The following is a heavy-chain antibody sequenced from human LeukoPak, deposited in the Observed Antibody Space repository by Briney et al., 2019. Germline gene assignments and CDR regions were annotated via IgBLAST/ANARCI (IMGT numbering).Heavy chain of an antibody. V-gene: IGHV3-48*03. D-gene: IGHD3-10*01. J-gene: IGHJ3*02. CDR1: GLTFSNLK. Sequence: PGGSLRLSCAVSGLTFSNLKMNWVRQAPGKGLEWVSYISAGGRTTFYADSVTGRFTISRDNAKNSLYLQMSSLRVEDTAVYYCARFGWVDAFDIWGQGTMVTVSS. CDR2: ISAGGRTT. CDR3: ARFGWVDAFDI.